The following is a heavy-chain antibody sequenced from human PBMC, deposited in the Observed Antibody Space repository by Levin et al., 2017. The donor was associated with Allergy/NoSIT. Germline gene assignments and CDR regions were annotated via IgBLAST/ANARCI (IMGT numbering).Heavy chain of an antibody. D-gene: IGHD3-10*01. CDR3: ASVIGSTAYLDY. CDR2: INAGNGNT. CDR1: GYVFTSYG. V-gene: IGHV1-3*01. J-gene: IGHJ4*01. Sequence: AASVKVSCKATGYVFTSYGIHWVRQAPGQRLEWMGWINAGNGNTKYSQKFQGRVTITRDTSASTAYMELNRLTSEDTSVYYCASVIGSTAYLDYWGPGTLVTVSS.